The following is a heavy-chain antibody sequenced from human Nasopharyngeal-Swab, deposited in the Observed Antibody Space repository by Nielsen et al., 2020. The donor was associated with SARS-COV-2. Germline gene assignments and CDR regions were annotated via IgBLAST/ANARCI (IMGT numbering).Heavy chain of an antibody. CDR2: IYYSGST. D-gene: IGHD3-9*01. J-gene: IGHJ5*02. CDR1: GGSISSGGYY. Sequence: SETLSLTCTVSGGSISSGGYYWSWIRQHPGKGLEWIGYIYYSGSTYYNPSLKSRVTISVDTSKNQFPLKLSSVTAADTAVYYCARVVWVDYDILTGYYTGWFDPWGQGTLVTVSS. CDR3: ARVVWVDYDILTGYYTGWFDP. V-gene: IGHV4-31*03.